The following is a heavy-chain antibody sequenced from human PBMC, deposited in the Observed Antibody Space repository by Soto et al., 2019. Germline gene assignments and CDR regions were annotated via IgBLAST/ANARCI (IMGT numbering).Heavy chain of an antibody. CDR1: GFIFSNFA. CDR2: ISGGGISA. Sequence: EVQVLEAGGGLEQPGGSLRLSCAASGFIFSNFAMSWVRQAPGKGLEWVSSISGGGISAIYADSAKGRFTISRDNSKNTLYLQMNNLRAEDTALYYCAKLKGVGTNYIHFDYWGQGTLVTVSS. CDR3: AKLKGVGTNYIHFDY. J-gene: IGHJ4*02. V-gene: IGHV3-23*01. D-gene: IGHD1-1*01.